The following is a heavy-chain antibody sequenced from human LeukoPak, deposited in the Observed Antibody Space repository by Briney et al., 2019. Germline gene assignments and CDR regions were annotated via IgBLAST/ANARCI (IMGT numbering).Heavy chain of an antibody. CDR1: GYTFTGYY. CDR3: ARVYYGSGSYFRYYYYGMDV. CDR2: ISAYNGNT. J-gene: IGHJ6*02. V-gene: IGHV1-18*04. Sequence: ASVKVSCKASGYTFTGYYMHWVRQAPGQGLEWMGWISAYNGNTNYAQKLQGRVTMTTDTSTSTAYMELRSLRSDDTAVYYCARVYYGSGSYFRYYYYGMDVWGQGTTVTVSS. D-gene: IGHD3-10*01.